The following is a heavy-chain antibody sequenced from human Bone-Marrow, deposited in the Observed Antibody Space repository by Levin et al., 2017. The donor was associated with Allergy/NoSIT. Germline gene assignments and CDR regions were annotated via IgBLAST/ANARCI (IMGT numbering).Heavy chain of an antibody. Sequence: ASVKVSCKASGYSFTSYGISWVRQAPGQGLEWMGWISAYNGNTNYAQNLQGRVTVTTDTSTSTAYMELRSLRSDDTAVYYCAVHVAGTYYYGMDVWGQGTTVTVSS. J-gene: IGHJ6*02. D-gene: IGHD6-19*01. CDR1: GYSFTSYG. CDR2: ISAYNGNT. V-gene: IGHV1-18*01. CDR3: AVHVAGTYYYGMDV.